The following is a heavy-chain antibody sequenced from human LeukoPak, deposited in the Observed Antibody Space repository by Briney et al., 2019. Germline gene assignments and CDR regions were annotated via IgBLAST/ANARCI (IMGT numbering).Heavy chain of an antibody. V-gene: IGHV1-18*01. J-gene: IGHJ5*02. CDR1: GYTFTTYG. D-gene: IGHD3-9*01. CDR3: ARSGYYDILTGYSCFDP. Sequence: GASVKVSCKASGYTFTTYGISWVRQAPGQRLEWMGWISAYNGNTNYVQKLQGRVTMTTDTSTSTAYMELKSLRSDDTAVYYCARSGYYDILTGYSCFDPWGQGTLVTVSS. CDR2: ISAYNGNT.